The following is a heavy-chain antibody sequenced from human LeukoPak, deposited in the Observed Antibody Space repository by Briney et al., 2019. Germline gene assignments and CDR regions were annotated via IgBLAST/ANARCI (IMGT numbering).Heavy chain of an antibody. Sequence: SETLSLTGTVSGGSISSSYYYWGWIRQPPGKGLEWIGTIYYTGSTYYNPSLKSRVTISVDTSKNQFSLKLSSVTAADTAVYYCARVGEYYDSSGYYDYWGQGTLVTVSS. D-gene: IGHD3-22*01. V-gene: IGHV4-39*07. CDR3: ARVGEYYDSSGYYDY. CDR2: IYYTGST. CDR1: GGSISSSYYY. J-gene: IGHJ4*02.